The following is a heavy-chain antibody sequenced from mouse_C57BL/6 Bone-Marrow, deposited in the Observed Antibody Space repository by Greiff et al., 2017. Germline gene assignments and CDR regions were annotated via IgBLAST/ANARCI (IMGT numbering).Heavy chain of an antibody. CDR3: ARYSATVVYVDY. J-gene: IGHJ2*01. CDR1: GFTFSSYG. CDR2: ISSGGSYT. V-gene: IGHV5-6*01. Sequence: EVQLVESGGDLVKPGGSLKLSCAASGFTFSSYGMSWVRQTPDKRLEWVATISSGGSYTYYPDSLKGRVIISRDNAKNNLYLQMSSLKSEDTAMYYCARYSATVVYVDYWGQGTTLTVSS. D-gene: IGHD1-1*01.